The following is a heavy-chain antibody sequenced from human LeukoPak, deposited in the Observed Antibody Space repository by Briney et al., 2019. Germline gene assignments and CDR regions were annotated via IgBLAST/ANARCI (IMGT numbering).Heavy chain of an antibody. V-gene: IGHV3-53*01. D-gene: IGHD5-18*01. J-gene: IGHJ4*02. CDR2: IYSAGST. CDR3: ASTSRYLDSYGSLD. Sequence: PGGSLRLSCAVSGVTVSSNYMSWVRQAPGRGLEWVSVIYSAGSTYYADSVKGRFTISRDNSKNTLYLQMNSLRAEDTAVYYCASTSRYLDSYGSLDWGQGTLVTVSS. CDR1: GVTVSSNY.